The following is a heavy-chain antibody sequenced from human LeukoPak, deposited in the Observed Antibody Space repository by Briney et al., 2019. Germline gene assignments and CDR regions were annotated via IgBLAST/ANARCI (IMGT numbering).Heavy chain of an antibody. D-gene: IGHD3-10*01. CDR3: AKDQDYYASGPI. CDR1: GFNFSNYA. V-gene: IGHV3-23*01. CDR2: ISGSGGNT. J-gene: IGHJ3*02. Sequence: GGSLRLSCEACGFNFSNYAMNWVRQAPRRGVEWVFSISGSGGNTSYAASVKGRFTISRYNSTNTMSLQMNSLRAEDTAVYYCAKDQDYYASGPIWGQGTMVTVSS.